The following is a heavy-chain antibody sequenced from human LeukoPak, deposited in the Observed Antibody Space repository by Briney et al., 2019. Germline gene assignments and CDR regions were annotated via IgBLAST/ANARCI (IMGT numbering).Heavy chain of an antibody. J-gene: IGHJ4*02. D-gene: IGHD3-9*01. Sequence: GGSLRLSCAASGFTFSSYSMNWVRQAPGKGLEWVSSISSSSYIYYADSVKGRFTISRDNAKNSLYLQMNSLRAEDTAVYYCARVILTGYPCGPLDYWGQETLVTVSS. V-gene: IGHV3-21*01. CDR3: ARVILTGYPCGPLDY. CDR1: GFTFSSYS. CDR2: ISSSSYI.